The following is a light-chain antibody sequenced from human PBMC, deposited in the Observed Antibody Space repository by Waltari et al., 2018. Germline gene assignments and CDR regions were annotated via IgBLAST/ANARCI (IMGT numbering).Light chain of an antibody. V-gene: IGKV3-20*01. CDR3: QQYGRSLRA. CDR2: GAS. Sequence: SVLTQSPGTLSLSPGERATLSCRAGQSDAGTYIAWYQQRPGQPPRLIIYGASSRATGIPDRFSGSGSGTDFTLTISRLEPEDFAVYYCQQYGRSLRAFGQGTKVEI. CDR1: QSDAGTY. J-gene: IGKJ1*01.